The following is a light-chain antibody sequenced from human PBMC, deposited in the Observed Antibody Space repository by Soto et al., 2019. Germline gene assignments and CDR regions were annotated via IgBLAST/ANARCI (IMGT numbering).Light chain of an antibody. J-gene: IGKJ1*01. V-gene: IGKV1-5*01. CDR1: RDIGTW. CDR3: QQYNSYS. Sequence: VGDSVSITCRASRDIGTWLAWFQQKPGRAPNLLIYHASNLQSGVPSRFSGSGSGTEFTLTISSLQPDDFATYYCQQYNSYSFGQGTKVDI. CDR2: HAS.